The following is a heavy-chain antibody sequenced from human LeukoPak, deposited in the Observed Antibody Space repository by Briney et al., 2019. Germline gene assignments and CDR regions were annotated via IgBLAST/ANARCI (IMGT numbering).Heavy chain of an antibody. V-gene: IGHV3-11*04. CDR1: GFTFSDYY. D-gene: IGHD3-22*01. Sequence: GGSLRLSCAASGFTFSDYYMSWIRQAPGKGLEWVSYISSSGSTIYYADSVKGRFTISRNNAKNSLYLQMNSLRAEDTAVYYCARDLGQYYDTSDNWFDPWGQGTLVTVSS. CDR3: ARDLGQYYDTSDNWFDP. J-gene: IGHJ5*02. CDR2: ISSSGSTI.